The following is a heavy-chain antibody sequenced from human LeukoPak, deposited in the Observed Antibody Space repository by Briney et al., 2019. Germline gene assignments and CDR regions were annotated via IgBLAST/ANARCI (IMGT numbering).Heavy chain of an antibody. D-gene: IGHD2-2*01. Sequence: AGSLRLPCAASGFTFSDYYMSWLRQAPGKGLEWVSYISSSGSTIYYADSVKGRFTISRDNAKNSLYLQMNSLRAEDTAVYYCAREARVPAAINFDDWDQGTLVTVSS. CDR1: GFTFSDYY. V-gene: IGHV3-11*01. J-gene: IGHJ4*02. CDR3: AREARVPAAINFDD. CDR2: ISSSGSTI.